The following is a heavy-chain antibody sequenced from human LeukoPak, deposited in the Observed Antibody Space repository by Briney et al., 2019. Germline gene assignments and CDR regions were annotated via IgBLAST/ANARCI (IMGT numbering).Heavy chain of an antibody. CDR1: GGSFSGYY. CDR2: INHSGST. J-gene: IGHJ3*02. V-gene: IGHV4-34*01. Sequence: TPSETPSLACAIYGGSFSGYYWSWIRQPPGKGLEWIGEINHSGSTNYNPSLKSRVTISVDTPKNQFSLKLSSVTAADTAVYYCARGLRRGYSYGYGYAFDIWGQGTMVTVSS. CDR3: ARGLRRGYSYGYGYAFDI. D-gene: IGHD5-18*01.